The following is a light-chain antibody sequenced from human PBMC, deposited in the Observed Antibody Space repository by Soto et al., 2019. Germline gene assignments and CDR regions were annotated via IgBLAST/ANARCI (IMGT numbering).Light chain of an antibody. CDR3: QQYNSYLYT. J-gene: IGKJ2*01. Sequence: DIQTTQSPSTLSASVGDRVTITCRASQSISSWLAWYQQKPGKAPKLLIYDASSLESGVPSRFSGSGSGTEFTLTISSLQPDDFATYYCQQYNSYLYTFGQGTKVDSK. V-gene: IGKV1-5*01. CDR1: QSISSW. CDR2: DAS.